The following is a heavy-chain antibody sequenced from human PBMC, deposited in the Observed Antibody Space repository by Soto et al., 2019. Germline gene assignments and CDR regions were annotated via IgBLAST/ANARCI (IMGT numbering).Heavy chain of an antibody. J-gene: IGHJ5*02. V-gene: IGHV3-7*03. CDR2: IKQDGSEK. D-gene: IGHD6-19*01. CDR3: ARDPARIAVAAAWFDP. CDR1: GFTFSGYW. Sequence: PGGSLRLSCAASGFTFSGYWMSWVRQAPGKGLEWVANIKQDGSEKYYVDSVKGRFTISRDNTKNSLYLQMNSLRAEDTAVYYCARDPARIAVAAAWFDPWGQGTLVTVSS.